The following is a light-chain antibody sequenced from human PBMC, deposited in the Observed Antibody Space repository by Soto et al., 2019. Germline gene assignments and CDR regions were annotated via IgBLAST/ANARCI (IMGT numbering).Light chain of an antibody. V-gene: IGLV2-14*01. J-gene: IGLJ1*01. CDR1: SSDVGGYNY. CDR2: DVS. CDR3: SSYTSSSTFPYV. Sequence: QSALTQPASVSGSPGRSITISCTGTSSDVGGYNYVSWYQQHPGKAPKLMIYDVSNRPSGVSNRFSGSKSGNTASLTISGLQAEDEADYYCSSYTSSSTFPYVFGTGTKVTVL.